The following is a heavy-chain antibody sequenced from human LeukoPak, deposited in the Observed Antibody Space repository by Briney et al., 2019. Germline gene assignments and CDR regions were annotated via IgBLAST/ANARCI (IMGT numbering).Heavy chain of an antibody. Sequence: GRSLRLSCAASGFTFSSYGMHWVRQAPGKGLEWVAVIWYDGSNKYYADSVKGRFTISRDNSKNTLYLQMNSLRAEDTAVYYCAKDREDIVVVPAAIGVYWGQGTLVTVSS. V-gene: IGHV3-33*06. J-gene: IGHJ4*02. CDR1: GFTFSSYG. D-gene: IGHD2-2*02. CDR2: IWYDGSNK. CDR3: AKDREDIVVVPAAIGVY.